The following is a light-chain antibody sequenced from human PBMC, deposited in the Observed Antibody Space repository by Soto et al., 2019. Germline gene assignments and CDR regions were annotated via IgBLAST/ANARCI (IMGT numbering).Light chain of an antibody. J-gene: IGLJ1*01. CDR3: SSYRSSSTV. V-gene: IGLV2-14*01. CDR1: SSDVGGYNY. Sequence: QSALTQPASVSGSPGQSITISCTGTSSDVGGYNYVSWYQQHPGKAPKLMIYEVSNRPSGVSNRFSGSKSDNTASLTISGLQAEDEADYYYSSYRSSSTVFGTGTKLTVL. CDR2: EVS.